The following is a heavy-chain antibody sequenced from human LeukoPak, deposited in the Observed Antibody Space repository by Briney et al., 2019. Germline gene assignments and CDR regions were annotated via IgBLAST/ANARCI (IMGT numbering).Heavy chain of an antibody. CDR1: GGSISSSSYY. V-gene: IGHV4-39*01. J-gene: IGHJ4*02. CDR2: IYYSGST. Sequence: PSETLSLTCTVSGGSISSSSYYWGWIRQPPGKGLESIGSIYYSGSTYYNPSLKSRVTISVDTSKNQFSLKLSSVTAADTAVYYCARSRIYGSGREAFDYWGQGTLVTVSS. D-gene: IGHD3-10*01. CDR3: ARSRIYGSGREAFDY.